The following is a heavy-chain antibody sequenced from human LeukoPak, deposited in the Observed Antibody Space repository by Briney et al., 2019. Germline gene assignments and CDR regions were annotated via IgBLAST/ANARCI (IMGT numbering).Heavy chain of an antibody. Sequence: SETLSLTCAVYGGSFSGYYWSWIRQPPGKGLEWIGEINHSGSTSYNPPLKSRVTISMDTAKNQFSLKVSSVTAADTAVYYCARDGAGMTGTGLDYWGQGILATVSS. CDR3: ARDGAGMTGTGLDY. CDR2: INHSGST. CDR1: GGSFSGYY. D-gene: IGHD3-9*01. V-gene: IGHV4-34*01. J-gene: IGHJ4*02.